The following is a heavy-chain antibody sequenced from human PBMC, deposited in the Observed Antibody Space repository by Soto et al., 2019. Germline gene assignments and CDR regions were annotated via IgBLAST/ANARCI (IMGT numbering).Heavy chain of an antibody. V-gene: IGHV3-30-3*01. CDR1: GFTFGSSI. Sequence: QVQLVESGGGVVQPGRSLRLSCAASGFTFGSSIMHWVRQAPDTGLEWVAVISYDGSHKDYADSVKGRFTISRDNSENMVYLQMNSLRADDMAVYYCAKKGYGSGRADAFDIWGQGTMVTVSS. J-gene: IGHJ3*02. CDR3: AKKGYGSGRADAFDI. CDR2: ISYDGSHK. D-gene: IGHD6-19*01.